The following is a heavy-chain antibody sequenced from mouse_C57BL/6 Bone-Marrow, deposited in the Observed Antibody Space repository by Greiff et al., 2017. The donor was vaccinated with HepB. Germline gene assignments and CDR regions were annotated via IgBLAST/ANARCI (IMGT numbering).Heavy chain of an antibody. J-gene: IGHJ4*01. D-gene: IGHD2-5*01. V-gene: IGHV1-5*01. CDR3: TRGDSNYYAMDY. Sequence: VQLQQSGTVLARPGASVKMSCKTSGYTFTSYWMHWVKQRPGQGLEWIGAIYPGNSDTSYNQKFKGKAKPTAVTSASTAYMELSSLTNEDSAVYYCTRGDSNYYAMDYWGQGTSVTVSS. CDR1: GYTFTSYW. CDR2: IYPGNSDT.